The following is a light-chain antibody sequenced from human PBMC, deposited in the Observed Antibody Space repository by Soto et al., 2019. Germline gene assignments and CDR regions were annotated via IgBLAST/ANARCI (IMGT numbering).Light chain of an antibody. CDR1: QSVNSN. V-gene: IGKV3-15*01. J-gene: IGKJ3*01. CDR3: QQYNDSPRLT. Sequence: EIVMTQSPATLSVSPGERATLSCRASQSVNSNLAWYQQTPGQTPRLLIYGASTRATGIPARLSGSRSGTEVTLNISSLQSEDFAVYYSQQYNDSPRLTFRPGTKVHIK. CDR2: GAS.